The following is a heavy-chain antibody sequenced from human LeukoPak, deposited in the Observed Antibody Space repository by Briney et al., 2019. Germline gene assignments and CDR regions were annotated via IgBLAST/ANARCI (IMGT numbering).Heavy chain of an antibody. V-gene: IGHV3-30*18. D-gene: IGHD1-26*01. J-gene: IGHJ6*02. Sequence: GGSLGLSCAASGFSFSSYGMHWVRQAPGKGLEWVAVISYDGSNKYYADSVKGRFTISRDNPKNTLYLQMSSLRAEDTAVYYCAKGGSGRYYYYGMDVWGQGTTVTVSS. CDR1: GFSFSSYG. CDR3: AKGGSGRYYYYGMDV. CDR2: ISYDGSNK.